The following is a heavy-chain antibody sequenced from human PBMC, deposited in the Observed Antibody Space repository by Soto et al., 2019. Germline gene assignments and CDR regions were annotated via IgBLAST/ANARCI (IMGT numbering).Heavy chain of an antibody. D-gene: IGHD5-18*01. CDR1: GFTFGDYA. Sequence: GGSLRLSCTASGFTFGDYAMSWVRQAPGKGLEWVGFIRSKAYGGTTEYAASVKGRFTISRDDSKSIAYLQMNSLKTEDTAVYYCTSGYSYGYPYYYYYGMDVWGQGTTVTSP. CDR2: IRSKAYGGTT. V-gene: IGHV3-49*04. J-gene: IGHJ6*02. CDR3: TSGYSYGYPYYYYYGMDV.